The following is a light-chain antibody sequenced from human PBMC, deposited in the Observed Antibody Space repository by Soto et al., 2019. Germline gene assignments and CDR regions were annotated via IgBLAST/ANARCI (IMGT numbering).Light chain of an antibody. J-gene: IGKJ4*01. CDR1: ESISTN. V-gene: IGKV3-15*01. CDR2: GAS. CDR3: QQYYDWPLVT. Sequence: TQSPATLSVSPGERVTFSCRASESISTNLAWYQQKPGQAPRLLMYGASTRDTHIPDRFSGAGSETEFTLSVSSLQSEDFAIYYCQQYYDWPLVTFGGGTRVEI.